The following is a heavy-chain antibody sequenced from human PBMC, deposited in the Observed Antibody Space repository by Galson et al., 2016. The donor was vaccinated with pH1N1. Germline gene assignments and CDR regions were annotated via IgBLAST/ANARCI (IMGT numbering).Heavy chain of an antibody. CDR2: IYQSGST. D-gene: IGHD6-19*01. Sequence: ETLSLTCAVSGYSISTGYYWGWIRQPPGKGLEWIGSIYQSGSTDYTPSLKSRVTIAVDTSENQFSLKLSSVTAADSALYYCARQSAVAGTGKFDYWGQGTLVTVTS. CDR1: GYSISTGYY. V-gene: IGHV4-38-2*01. CDR3: ARQSAVAGTGKFDY. J-gene: IGHJ4*02.